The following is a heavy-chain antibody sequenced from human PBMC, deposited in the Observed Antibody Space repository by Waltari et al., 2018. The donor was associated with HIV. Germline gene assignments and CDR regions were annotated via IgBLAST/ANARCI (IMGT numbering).Heavy chain of an antibody. D-gene: IGHD6-19*01. Sequence: QLQLQESGPGLVKPSETLSLTCTVPGGSISSSSYYWGWIRQPPGKGLEWIGSIYYSGSTYYNPSLKSRVTISVDTSKNQFSLKLSSVTAADTAVYYCARLFRREQWLVRGDFDYWGQGTLVTVSS. CDR2: IYYSGST. J-gene: IGHJ4*02. V-gene: IGHV4-39*07. CDR1: GGSISSSSYY. CDR3: ARLFRREQWLVRGDFDY.